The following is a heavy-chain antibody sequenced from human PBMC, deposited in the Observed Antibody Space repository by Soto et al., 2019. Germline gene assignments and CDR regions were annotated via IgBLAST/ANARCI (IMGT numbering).Heavy chain of an antibody. J-gene: IGHJ4*02. CDR2: ISGSGGST. Sequence: EVQLLESGGGLVQPGGSLRLSCAASGFTFSSYAMSWVRQAPGKGLEWVSAISGSGGSTYYADSVKGRFTISRDNSSNTLYLQMDSLRAEDTAVYYCAKVPSLYYDILTGYYIYFDYWGQGTLVTVSS. D-gene: IGHD3-9*01. CDR1: GFTFSSYA. CDR3: AKVPSLYYDILTGYYIYFDY. V-gene: IGHV3-23*01.